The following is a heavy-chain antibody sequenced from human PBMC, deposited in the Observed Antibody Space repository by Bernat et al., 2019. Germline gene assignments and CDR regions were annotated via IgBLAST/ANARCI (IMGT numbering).Heavy chain of an antibody. D-gene: IGHD3-9*01. CDR3: AKAYDILTGYFDY. V-gene: IGHV3-23*01. CDR2: ISGSGGST. CDR1: GFTFSSYA. J-gene: IGHJ4*02. Sequence: EVQLLESGGGLVQPGGSLRLSCAASGFTFSSYAMSWVRQAPGQGLEWVSAISGSGGSTYYADSVKGRFTISRDNSKNTLYLQMNSLRAEDTAVYYCAKAYDILTGYFDYWGQGTLVTVSS.